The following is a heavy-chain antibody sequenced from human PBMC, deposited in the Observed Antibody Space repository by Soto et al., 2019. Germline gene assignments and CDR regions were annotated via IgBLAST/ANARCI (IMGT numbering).Heavy chain of an antibody. CDR2: ISPYNGKT. J-gene: IGHJ4*02. CDR1: GYTFTTHG. D-gene: IGHD3-16*02. CDR3: ARVDDYVWGSFRP. V-gene: IGHV1-18*04. Sequence: ASVKVSCKASGYTFTTHGISWVRQAPGQGLEWMGWISPYNGKTTYAQKVQGRVTMTTDTSTRTAYMELRGLRSDDTAVYYCARVDDYVWGSFRPWGQGTQVTVSS.